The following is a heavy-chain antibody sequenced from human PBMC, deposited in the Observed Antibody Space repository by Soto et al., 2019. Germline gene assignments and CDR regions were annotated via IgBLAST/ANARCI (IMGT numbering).Heavy chain of an antibody. CDR3: ARQDFKYYDILTGYPGLLDY. D-gene: IGHD3-9*01. CDR1: GGSIISSSYY. V-gene: IGHV4-39*01. J-gene: IGHJ4*02. Sequence: PSDTLSPTCTVSGGSIISSSYYWGWIRQPPGKGLEWIGSIYYSGSTYYNPPLKSRVTISVDTSKNQFSLKLSSVTAADTAVYYCARQDFKYYDILTGYPGLLDYWGQGTLVPVSS. CDR2: IYYSGST.